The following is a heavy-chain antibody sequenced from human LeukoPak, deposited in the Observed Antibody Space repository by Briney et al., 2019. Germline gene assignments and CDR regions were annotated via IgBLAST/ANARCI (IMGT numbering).Heavy chain of an antibody. Sequence: GGSLRLTCAASGFTLSSYWMHWVRQVPGKGLGWVSHLNNDGSSTTYADSVKGRFTISKDDAKNTLYLQMNSLRAEDTAVYYCAAWGVIDYWGQGTLVTVSS. CDR1: GFTLSSYW. D-gene: IGHD3-16*01. CDR2: LNNDGSST. V-gene: IGHV3-74*01. J-gene: IGHJ4*02. CDR3: AAWGVIDY.